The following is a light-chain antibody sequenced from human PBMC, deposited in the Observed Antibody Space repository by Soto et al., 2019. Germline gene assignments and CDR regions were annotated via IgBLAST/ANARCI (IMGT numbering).Light chain of an antibody. CDR2: AAS. CDR3: QHYKMYSPWT. Sequence: ETVMTQSPVTLSVSPGDTATLSCRASQRVSSHLAWYQQKPGQAPRLLIYAASTRATGIPVRFSGSGSETEFTLTISSLQPDDFATYYCQHYKMYSPWTFGQGTKVDIK. J-gene: IGKJ1*01. V-gene: IGKV3-15*01. CDR1: QRVSSH.